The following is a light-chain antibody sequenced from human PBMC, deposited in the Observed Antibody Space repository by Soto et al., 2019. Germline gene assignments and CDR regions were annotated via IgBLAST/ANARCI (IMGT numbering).Light chain of an antibody. J-gene: IGKJ1*01. CDR2: ETS. CDR3: QQRSSWPRT. Sequence: EIVLTQSQATLSLSPGERATLSCRASQSVGSYLTWYQQKPGQAPRLLIYETSKRATGIPARFSGSGSGTDFTLTISSLEPEDFAVYYCQQRSSWPRTFGQGTKVEIK. CDR1: QSVGSY. V-gene: IGKV3-11*01.